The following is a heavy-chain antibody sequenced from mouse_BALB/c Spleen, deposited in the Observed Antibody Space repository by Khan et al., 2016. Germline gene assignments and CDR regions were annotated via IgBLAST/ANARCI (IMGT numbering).Heavy chain of an antibody. Sequence: EVQLQESGPDLVKPSQSLSLTCTVTGYSITSGYSWHWIRQFPGNKLEWMGYIHYSGGTKYIPSLKSRIYITRDTSKNQFFLQLNSVTPEDTATSYCTRSHGYYAMDYWGQGTSVTVSS. CDR1: GYSITSGYS. J-gene: IGHJ4*01. CDR3: TRSHGYYAMDY. V-gene: IGHV3-1*02. CDR2: IHYSGGT.